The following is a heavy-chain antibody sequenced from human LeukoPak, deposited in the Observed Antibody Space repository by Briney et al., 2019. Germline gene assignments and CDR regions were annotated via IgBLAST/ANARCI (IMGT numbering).Heavy chain of an antibody. V-gene: IGHV3-48*03. CDR1: GFTFSSYE. CDR3: ARVLGIPLGY. Sequence: GGSLRLFCAASGFTFSSYEMNWVRQAPGKGLEWVSYISSSGSTIYYADSVKGRFTISRDNAKNSLYLQMNSLRAEDTAVYYCARVLGIPLGYWGQGTLVTVSS. J-gene: IGHJ4*02. CDR2: ISSSGSTI. D-gene: IGHD1-14*01.